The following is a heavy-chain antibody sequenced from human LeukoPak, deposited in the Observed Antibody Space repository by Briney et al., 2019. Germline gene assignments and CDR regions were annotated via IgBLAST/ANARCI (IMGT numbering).Heavy chain of an antibody. J-gene: IGHJ5*02. V-gene: IGHV3-74*01. CDR1: GFTFSSYW. CDR3: ARGSSNSGSYYNWFDP. Sequence: GGSLRLSCAASGFTFSSYWMHWVRQAPGKGLVWVSRIYNDGSSTSYADSVKGRFTISRDNAKSTLYLQMNSLRAEDTAVYYCARGSSNSGSYYNWFDPWGQGTLVTVSS. D-gene: IGHD1-26*01. CDR2: IYNDGSST.